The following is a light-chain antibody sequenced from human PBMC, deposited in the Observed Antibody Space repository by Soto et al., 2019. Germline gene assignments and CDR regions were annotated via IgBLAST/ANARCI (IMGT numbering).Light chain of an antibody. CDR1: SSDVGGYNY. V-gene: IGLV2-11*01. Sequence: QSALTQPRSVSGSPGQSVTISCTGTSSDVGGYNYVSWYQQHPGKAPKLMIYDVIKRPSGVPDRFSGSKSGNTASLTISGLQAEDEADYYCCSYASPYHIFKVFGTGTKLTVL. CDR3: CSYASPYHIFKV. J-gene: IGLJ1*01. CDR2: DVI.